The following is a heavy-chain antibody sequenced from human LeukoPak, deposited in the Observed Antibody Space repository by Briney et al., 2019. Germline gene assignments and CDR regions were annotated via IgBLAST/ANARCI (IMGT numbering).Heavy chain of an antibody. CDR2: IYPGDSDT. D-gene: IGHD3-10*01. CDR3: AGGSGSYYKPWSVFDP. V-gene: IGHV5-51*01. J-gene: IGHJ5*02. Sequence: GESLKISCKGSGYRFTNYWIGWVRQMPGKGLEWMGIIYPGDSDTRYSPSFQGQVTISADKSISTAYLQWSSLKASDTAMYYCAGGSGSYYKPWSVFDPWGQGTLVTVSS. CDR1: GYRFTNYW.